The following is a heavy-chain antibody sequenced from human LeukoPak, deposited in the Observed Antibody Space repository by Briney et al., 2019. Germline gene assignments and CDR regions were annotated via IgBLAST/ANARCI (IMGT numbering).Heavy chain of an antibody. J-gene: IGHJ4*02. V-gene: IGHV1-18*01. Sequence: ASVKVSCKASGYTFTSYGISWVRQAPGQGLEWMGWISAYNGNTNYAQKLQGRVTMTTDTSTSTAYMELSSLRSEDTAVYYCARGPYTYYYDSSGYSAYYFDYWGQGTLVTVSS. CDR3: ARGPYTYYYDSSGYSAYYFDY. D-gene: IGHD3-22*01. CDR1: GYTFTSYG. CDR2: ISAYNGNT.